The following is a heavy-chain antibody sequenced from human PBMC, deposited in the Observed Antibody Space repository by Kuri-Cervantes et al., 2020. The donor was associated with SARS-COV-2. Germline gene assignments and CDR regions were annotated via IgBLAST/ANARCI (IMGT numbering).Heavy chain of an antibody. CDR1: GYTFTRQY. V-gene: IGHV1-46*01. Sequence: AAVKVTCKATGYTFTRQYLHWVRQAPGQGLEWMGIINPSGGSTSYAQKLQGRVTMTTDTSTSTAYLELRSLRSDDTAVYYCARGLDSGSYLSPWGADYWGQGTLVTVSS. J-gene: IGHJ4*02. CDR3: ARGLDSGSYLSPWGADY. CDR2: INPSGGST. D-gene: IGHD1-26*01.